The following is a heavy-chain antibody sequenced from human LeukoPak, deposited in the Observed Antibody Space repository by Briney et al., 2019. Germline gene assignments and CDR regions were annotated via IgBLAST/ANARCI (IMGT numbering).Heavy chain of an antibody. CDR3: ARWVKALGGTYYFDY. Sequence: PSETLSLTCAVYGGSFSGYYWSWIRQPPGKGLEWIGEINHSGSTNYNPSLKSRVTISVDTSKNQFSLKLSSVTAADTAVYYCARWVKALGGTYYFDYWGQGTLVTVSS. D-gene: IGHD3-16*01. CDR2: INHSGST. CDR1: GGSFSGYY. J-gene: IGHJ4*02. V-gene: IGHV4-34*01.